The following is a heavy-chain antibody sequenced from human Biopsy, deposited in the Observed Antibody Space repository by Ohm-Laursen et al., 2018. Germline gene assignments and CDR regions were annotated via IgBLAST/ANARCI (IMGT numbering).Heavy chain of an antibody. V-gene: IGHV4-59*07. J-gene: IGHJ6*02. CDR3: ARATNSTGWPYYYFYGMDV. D-gene: IGHD2/OR15-2a*01. Sequence: SDTLSPTCTVSGGSISSDYWSWIRQTPGKGLEWIGYIYYSGSTNYNPSLKSRVTISVDTSKNQFPLRLNSVTAADTAVYYCARATNSTGWPYYYFYGMDVWGQGTTVTVSS. CDR1: GGSISSDY. CDR2: IYYSGST.